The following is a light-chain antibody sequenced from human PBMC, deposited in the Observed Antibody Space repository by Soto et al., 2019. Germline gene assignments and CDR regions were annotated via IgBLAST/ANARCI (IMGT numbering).Light chain of an antibody. V-gene: IGKV1-5*03. CDR3: QQYKSYWYT. J-gene: IGKJ2*01. CDR1: QSISNW. CDR2: KAS. Sequence: DIQMTQSPSTLSASVGDRVTITCRASQSISNWLAWYQQRPGKAPKLLIYKASSLESGDPSRFSGSGSGTEFTLTIRSLQPDDFATYYCQQYKSYWYTFGQGTRLEIK.